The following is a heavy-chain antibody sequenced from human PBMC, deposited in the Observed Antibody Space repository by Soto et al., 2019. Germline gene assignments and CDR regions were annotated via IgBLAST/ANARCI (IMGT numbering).Heavy chain of an antibody. CDR2: IKQDGSEK. J-gene: IGHJ6*02. CDR1: GFTFSSYW. Sequence: GGSLRLSCAASGFTFSSYWMSWVRQAPGKGLEWVANIKQDGSEKYYVDSVKGRFTISRDNAKNSLYLQMNSLRAEDTAVYYCARNSGWSKGYGMDVWGQGTTVTVSS. D-gene: IGHD6-19*01. CDR3: ARNSGWSKGYGMDV. V-gene: IGHV3-7*03.